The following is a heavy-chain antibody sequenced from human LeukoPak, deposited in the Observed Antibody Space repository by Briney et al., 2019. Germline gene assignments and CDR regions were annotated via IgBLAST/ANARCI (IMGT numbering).Heavy chain of an antibody. CDR1: GGSFSDYY. D-gene: IGHD1-26*01. CDR3: TRILLKWELPGSDAFDI. J-gene: IGHJ3*02. Sequence: SETLSLTCAVYGGSFSDYYWTWIRQPPGKGLEWIGEINHSGSPNNNPSLEGRVSISFDTSKNQFSLKLTSVTAADTAVYYCTRILLKWELPGSDAFDIWGEGTMVTVSS. CDR2: INHSGSP. V-gene: IGHV4-34*01.